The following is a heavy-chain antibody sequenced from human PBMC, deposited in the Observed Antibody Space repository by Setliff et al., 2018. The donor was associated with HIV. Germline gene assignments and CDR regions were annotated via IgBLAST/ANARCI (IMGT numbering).Heavy chain of an antibody. CDR2: INAGNGNT. V-gene: IGHV1-3*01. J-gene: IGHJ6*02. Sequence: ASVKVSCKAPGYTFTSYAMHWVRQAPGQRLEWMGWINAGNGNTKYSQKFQGRVSIIRDTSANTAYMELTNLRSDDSAIYYCARVSGGRPGNYYYAMDVWGQGTTVTVSS. CDR1: GYTFTSYA. D-gene: IGHD1-26*01. CDR3: ARVSGGRPGNYYYAMDV.